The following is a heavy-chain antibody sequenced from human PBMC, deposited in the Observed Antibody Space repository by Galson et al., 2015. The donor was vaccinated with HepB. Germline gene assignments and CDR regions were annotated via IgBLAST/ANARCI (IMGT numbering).Heavy chain of an antibody. V-gene: IGHV3-30-3*01. CDR1: GFTLSSSA. CDR3: AREHDYGDLYYFDY. Sequence: SPRLPCPSSGFTLSSSAMHRVRQAPGKGLEWVAVISYDGSNKYYADSVKGRFTISRDNSKNTLYLQMNSLRAEDTAVYYCAREHDYGDLYYFDYWGQGTLVTVSS. J-gene: IGHJ4*02. D-gene: IGHD4-17*01. CDR2: ISYDGSNK.